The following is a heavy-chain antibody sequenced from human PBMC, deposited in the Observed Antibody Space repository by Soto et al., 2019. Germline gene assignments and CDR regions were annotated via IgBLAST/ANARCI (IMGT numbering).Heavy chain of an antibody. V-gene: IGHV3-48*02. J-gene: IGHJ4*02. CDR1: GFRFSIYS. CDR3: ARSVEGHFDY. CDR2: ITSDSNTI. Sequence: EVQLVESGGGLVQPGGSLRLSCAASGFRFSIYSMNWVRQAPGKGLEWSAYITSDSNTIKYADSVKGRFNISRDNGKNSVYLQKNSLRDEDTAVYYCARSVEGHFDYWGQGTVVTVSA. D-gene: IGHD6-19*01.